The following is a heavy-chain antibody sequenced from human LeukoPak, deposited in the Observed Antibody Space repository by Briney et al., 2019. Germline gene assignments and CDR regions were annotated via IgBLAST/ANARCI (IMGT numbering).Heavy chain of an antibody. J-gene: IGHJ4*02. D-gene: IGHD6-13*01. V-gene: IGHV4-39*01. CDR2: IYYNGNT. CDR1: GGSISSGRFY. CDR3: ARHETSSSWTSSFDY. Sequence: SETLSLTCTVSGGSISSGRFYWGWIRQPPGKDLEWIGTIYYNGNTYYNPSLKSRVTISVDTSNNQFSLRLSSVTAADTAVYYCARHETSSSWTSSFDYWGQGTLVTVSS.